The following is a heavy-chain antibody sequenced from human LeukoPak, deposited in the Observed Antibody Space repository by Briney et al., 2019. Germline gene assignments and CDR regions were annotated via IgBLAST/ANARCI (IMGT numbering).Heavy chain of an antibody. CDR2: ISAYNGNT. J-gene: IGHJ4*02. CDR3: ARADIRAIASSGWYGFDY. D-gene: IGHD6-19*01. Sequence: ASVKVSCKASGYTFNSYGISWVRQAPGQGLEWMGWISAYNGNTNYAQKVQGRVTMPTDTSTSTAYMELRSLRSDDTAVYYCARADIRAIASSGWYGFDYWGQGTLVTVSS. CDR1: GYTFNSYG. V-gene: IGHV1-18*01.